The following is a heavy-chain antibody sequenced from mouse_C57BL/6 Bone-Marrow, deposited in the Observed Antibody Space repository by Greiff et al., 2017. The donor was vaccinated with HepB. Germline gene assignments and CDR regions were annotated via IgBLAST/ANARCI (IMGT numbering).Heavy chain of an antibody. CDR2: INPYNGDT. Sequence: EVQLQESGPELVKPGDSVKISCKASGYSFTGYFMNWVMQSHGKSLEWIGRINPYNGDTFYNQKFKGKATLTVDKSSSTAHMELRSLTSEDSAVYYCARWEVKAWFAYWGQGTLVTVSA. V-gene: IGHV1-20*01. CDR1: GYSFTGYF. D-gene: IGHD2-2*01. J-gene: IGHJ3*01. CDR3: ARWEVKAWFAY.